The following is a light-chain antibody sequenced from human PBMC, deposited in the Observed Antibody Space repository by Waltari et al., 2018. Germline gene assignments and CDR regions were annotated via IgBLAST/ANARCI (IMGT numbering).Light chain of an antibody. CDR2: DAS. J-gene: IGKJ2*01. V-gene: IGKV1-33*01. Sequence: DIQMTQSPSSLSASIGDRVTIPCQATQEINDYLNWYQQKPGKAPKLLIFDASKLGAGVPARFRGGGSGTDFTLAINSLQPEDVATYYCQQHDNFPYTFGQGTTLHI. CDR1: QEINDY. CDR3: QQHDNFPYT.